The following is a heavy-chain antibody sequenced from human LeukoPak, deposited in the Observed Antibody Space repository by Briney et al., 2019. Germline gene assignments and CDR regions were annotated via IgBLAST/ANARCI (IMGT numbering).Heavy chain of an antibody. D-gene: IGHD4-17*01. V-gene: IGHV5-51*01. CDR2: IYPDDSDT. CDR1: KDTFDNYW. CDR3: ARLIGDPGYFQH. Sequence: GESLKISCNGSKDTFDNYWIGWVRQMPGKGLEWMGIIYPDDSDTRYSPSFQGQVTISADKSINTAFLQWSSLKASDTAMYYCARLIGDPGYFQHWGQGTLVTVSS. J-gene: IGHJ1*01.